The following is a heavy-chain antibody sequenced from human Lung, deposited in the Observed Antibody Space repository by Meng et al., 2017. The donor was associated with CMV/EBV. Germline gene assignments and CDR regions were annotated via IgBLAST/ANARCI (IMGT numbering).Heavy chain of an antibody. V-gene: IGHV1-2*02. D-gene: IGHD3-16*01. Sequence: QVQLVQSGAEVKKPXXSXKVXCKASGYTFTGYYMHWVRQAPGQGLEWMGWINPNSGGTNYAQKFQGRVTMTRDTSISTAYMELSRLRSDDTAVYYCARDRDYVWGSYPDYWGQGTLVTVSS. CDR1: GYTFTGYY. CDR3: ARDRDYVWGSYPDY. CDR2: INPNSGGT. J-gene: IGHJ4*02.